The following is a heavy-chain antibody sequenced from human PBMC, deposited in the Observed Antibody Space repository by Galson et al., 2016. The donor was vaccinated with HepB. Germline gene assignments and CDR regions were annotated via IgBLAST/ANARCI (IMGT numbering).Heavy chain of an antibody. CDR1: GGSLSSSDYY. J-gene: IGHJ6*02. CDR3: VRQRRYYDFWSGSYMSDAMDV. CDR2: VYYGGSN. V-gene: IGHV4-39*01. D-gene: IGHD3-3*01. Sequence: SETLSLTCAVSGGSLSSSDYYGGWIRQPPGKGLEWIGSVYYGGSNHYSPSLKSRVTISLDTSKNQLSLNLSSVTAADTAVYYCVRQRRYYDFWSGSYMSDAMDVWGQGTTVTVSS.